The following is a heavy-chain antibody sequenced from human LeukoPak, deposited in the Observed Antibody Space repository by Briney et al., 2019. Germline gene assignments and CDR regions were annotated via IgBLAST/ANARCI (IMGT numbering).Heavy chain of an antibody. J-gene: IGHJ6*03. CDR3: ARGVRWLNYYYYYYLDV. CDR2: IYYSGST. V-gene: IGHV4-39*07. Sequence: SETLSLTCTVSGGSISSSSYYWGWIRQPPGKGLEWIGSIYYSGSTYYNPSLKSRVTTSAGTSINQFSLKLTSVTAADTAVYYCARGVRWLNYYYYYYLDVWGKGTTVTVSS. CDR1: GGSISSSSYY. D-gene: IGHD5-24*01.